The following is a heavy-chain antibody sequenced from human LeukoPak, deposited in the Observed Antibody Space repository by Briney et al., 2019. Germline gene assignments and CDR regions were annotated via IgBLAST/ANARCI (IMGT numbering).Heavy chain of an antibody. J-gene: IGHJ4*02. V-gene: IGHV4-61*02. Sequence: SQTLSLTCTVSGGSISSGSHYWSWIRQPAGKGLEWIGRIYISGGTNYNPSLKSRVTISVDTSKNQFSLKLSSVTAADTAVYYCARRASKGSSGSVDYWGQGTLVTVSS. CDR3: ARRASKGSSGSVDY. D-gene: IGHD1-26*01. CDR1: GGSISSGSHY. CDR2: IYISGGT.